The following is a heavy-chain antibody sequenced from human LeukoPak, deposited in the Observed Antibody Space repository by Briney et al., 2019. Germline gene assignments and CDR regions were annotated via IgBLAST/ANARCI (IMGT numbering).Heavy chain of an antibody. CDR2: IGTAGDT. CDR3: ARSNSTSDDAFDI. Sequence: GGSLRLSCAASGFTFSSYDMHWVRHATGKGLEWVSAIGTAGDTYYPGSVKGRFTISRENAKNSLYLQMNSLRAGDTAVYYCARSNSTSDDAFDIWGQGTMVTVSS. J-gene: IGHJ3*02. D-gene: IGHD2/OR15-2a*01. V-gene: IGHV3-13*01. CDR1: GFTFSSYD.